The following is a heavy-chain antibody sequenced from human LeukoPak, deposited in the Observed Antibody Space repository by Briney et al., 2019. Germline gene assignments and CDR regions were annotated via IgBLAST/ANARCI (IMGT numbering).Heavy chain of an antibody. D-gene: IGHD6-13*01. CDR1: GGTFSSYA. J-gene: IGHJ6*03. CDR3: ARDLRQQLVYYMDV. CDR2: IIPIFGTA. Sequence: GASVKASCKASGGTFSSYAISWVRQAPGQGLEWMGGIIPIFGTANYAQKFQGRVTITTDESTSTAYMELSSLRSEDTAVYYCARDLRQQLVYYMDVWGKGTTVTVSS. V-gene: IGHV1-69*05.